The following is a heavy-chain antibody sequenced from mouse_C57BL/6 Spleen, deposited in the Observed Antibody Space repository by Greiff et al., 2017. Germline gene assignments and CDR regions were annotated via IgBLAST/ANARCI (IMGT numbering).Heavy chain of an antibody. D-gene: IGHD4-1*01. Sequence: VQLQQPGAELVMPGASVKLSCKASGYTFTSYWMHWVKQRPGQGLEWIGEIDPSDSYTNYNQKFKGKSTLTVDKSSSTAYMQLSSLTSADSAVYYCARSLGRMDYWGQGTSVTVSS. J-gene: IGHJ4*01. CDR2: IDPSDSYT. V-gene: IGHV1-69*01. CDR1: GYTFTSYW. CDR3: ARSLGRMDY.